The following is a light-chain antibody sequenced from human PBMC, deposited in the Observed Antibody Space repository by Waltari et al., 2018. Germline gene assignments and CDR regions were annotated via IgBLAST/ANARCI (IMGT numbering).Light chain of an antibody. V-gene: IGKV3-11*01. J-gene: IGKJ2*01. CDR3: QHRRNWPPGYT. Sequence: EIVLTQSPATLSLSPGESATFSCRASQSVSSYIAWYQQNPGQAPRLLTYDASNRATGIPARFSGSGSGTDFTLTITSLEPEDFGVYYCQHRRNWPPGYTFGPGTKLESK. CDR2: DAS. CDR1: QSVSSY.